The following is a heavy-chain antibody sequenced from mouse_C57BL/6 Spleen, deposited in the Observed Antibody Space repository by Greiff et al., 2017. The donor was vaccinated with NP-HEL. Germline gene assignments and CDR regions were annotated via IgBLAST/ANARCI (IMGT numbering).Heavy chain of an antibody. CDR2: IYPGDGDT. CDR3: ARPYYYGSSLFAY. CDR1: GYAFSSSW. V-gene: IGHV1-82*01. D-gene: IGHD1-1*01. J-gene: IGHJ3*01. Sequence: QVQLQQSGPELVKPGASVKISCKASGYAFSSSWMNWVKRRPGKGLEWIGRIYPGDGDTNYNGKFKGKATLTADKSSSTAYMQLSSLTSEDSAVYFCARPYYYGSSLFAYWGQGTLVTVSA.